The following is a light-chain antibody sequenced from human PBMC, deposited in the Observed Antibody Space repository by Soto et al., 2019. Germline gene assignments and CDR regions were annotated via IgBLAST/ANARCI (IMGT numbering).Light chain of an antibody. CDR3: QKYNSAPQT. CDR1: QGISNY. Sequence: DIQMTQSPSSLSASVGDRVTIACRASQGISNYLAWYQQKPGTVPKLLIYAASTLQSGVPSRFSGSGSGTEFTLTISSLQPEDVATYYCQKYNSAPQTFGQGTKVEIK. CDR2: AAS. V-gene: IGKV1-27*01. J-gene: IGKJ1*01.